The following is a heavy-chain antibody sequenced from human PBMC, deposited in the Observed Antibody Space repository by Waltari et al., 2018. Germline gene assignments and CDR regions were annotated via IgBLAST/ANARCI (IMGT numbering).Heavy chain of an antibody. CDR2: INHSGST. CDR1: GGSFSGYY. J-gene: IGHJ5*02. Sequence: QVQLQQWGAGLLKPSETLSLTCAVYGGSFSGYYWSWIRQPPGKGLEWIGEINHSGSTNYNPSIKSRVTISVDTSKNQFSLKLSSVTAADTAVYYCARGVLVVYANWFDPWGQGTLVTVSS. V-gene: IGHV4-34*01. D-gene: IGHD2-8*02. CDR3: ARGVLVVYANWFDP.